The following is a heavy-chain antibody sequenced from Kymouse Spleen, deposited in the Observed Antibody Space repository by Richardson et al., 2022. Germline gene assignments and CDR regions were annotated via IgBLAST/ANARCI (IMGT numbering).Heavy chain of an antibody. CDR3: ARGSYSSGWNGDYYGMDV. CDR1: GDSVSSNSAA. CDR2: TYYRSKWYN. V-gene: IGHV6-1*01. J-gene: IGHJ6*02. Sequence: QVQLQQSGPGLVKPSQTLSLTCAISGDSVSSNSAAWNWIRQSPSRGLEWLGRTYYRSKWYNDYAVSVKSRITINPDTSKNQFSLQLNSVTPEDTAVYYCARGSYSSGWNGDYYGMDVWGQGTTVTVSS. D-gene: IGHD6-19*01.